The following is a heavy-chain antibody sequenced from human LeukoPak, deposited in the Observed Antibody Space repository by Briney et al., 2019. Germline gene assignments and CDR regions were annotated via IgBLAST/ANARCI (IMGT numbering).Heavy chain of an antibody. J-gene: IGHJ6*03. D-gene: IGHD2-21*02. CDR1: GYTSTSYG. CDR2: ISAYNGNT. CDR3: ARGPRLHYYYYMDV. V-gene: IGHV1-18*01. Sequence: ASVKVSCKASGYTSTSYGISWVRQAPGQGLEWMGRISAYNGNTNYAQKLQGRVTMTTDTSTSTAYMELRSLRSDDTAVYYCARGPRLHYYYYMDVWGKGTTVTVSS.